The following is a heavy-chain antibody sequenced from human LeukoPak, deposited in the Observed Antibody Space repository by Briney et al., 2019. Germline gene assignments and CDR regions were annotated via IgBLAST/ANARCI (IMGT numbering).Heavy chain of an antibody. J-gene: IGHJ4*02. CDR2: IYHSGST. CDR1: GGSISSGGYS. D-gene: IGHD2-8*02. CDR3: AREDHPGTVDY. V-gene: IGHV4-30-2*01. Sequence: PSQTLSLTCAVSGGSISSGGYSWRWIRQPPGKGLEWIGYIYHSGSTYYNPSLKSRVTISVDRSKNQFSLKLSSVTAADTAVYYCAREDHPGTVDYWGQGTLLTVSS.